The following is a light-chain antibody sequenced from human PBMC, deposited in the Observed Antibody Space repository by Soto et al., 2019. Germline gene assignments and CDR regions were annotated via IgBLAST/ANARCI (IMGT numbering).Light chain of an antibody. CDR2: GAS. J-gene: IGKJ1*01. Sequence: EIVLTLSPATLSLSPGERVTLSCRASQSVSSSYLAWYQQKPGQAPRXXIYGASSRATGIPDRFSGSGSGTDFTLTISRLEPEDFAVYYCQQNGSFPLTFGQGTKVDIK. V-gene: IGKV3-20*01. CDR1: QSVSSSY. CDR3: QQNGSFPLT.